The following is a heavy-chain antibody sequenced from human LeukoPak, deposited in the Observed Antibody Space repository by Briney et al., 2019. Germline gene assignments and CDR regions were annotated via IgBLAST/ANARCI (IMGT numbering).Heavy chain of an antibody. V-gene: IGHV4-59*01. Sequence: ETLSLTCTVSGGSISSYYWSWIRQPPGKGLEWIGYIYYSGSTNYNPSLKSRVTISVDTSKNQFSLKLSSVTAADTAVYYCARDHDYGGNVGFDYWGQGTLVTVSS. CDR3: ARDHDYGGNVGFDY. D-gene: IGHD4-23*01. CDR2: IYYSGST. J-gene: IGHJ4*02. CDR1: GGSISSYY.